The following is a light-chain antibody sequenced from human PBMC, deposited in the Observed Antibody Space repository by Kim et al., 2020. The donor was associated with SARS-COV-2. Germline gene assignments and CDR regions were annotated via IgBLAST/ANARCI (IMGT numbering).Light chain of an antibody. CDR1: QSVDTN. CDR2: GAS. CDR3: QQYSHWPPYT. Sequence: VSPGERVTLSCRASQSVDTNLAWYQQKPGQAPRLLIYGASTRATDIPARFSGSGSGTEFTLIISSLQSEDFAVYYCQQYSHWPPYTFGQGTKLEI. V-gene: IGKV3-15*01. J-gene: IGKJ2*01.